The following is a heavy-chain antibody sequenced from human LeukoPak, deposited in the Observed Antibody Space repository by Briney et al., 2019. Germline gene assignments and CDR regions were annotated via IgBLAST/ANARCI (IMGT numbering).Heavy chain of an antibody. J-gene: IGHJ4*02. CDR1: GFTFSRYG. D-gene: IGHD3-9*01. Sequence: GGSLRLSCAASGFTFSRYGMHWVRQTPGKGLEWVAVISYDGSKKDYGDSVKGRFTISGDNSKDTLFMEMNSLRVEDTAMYYCAKDPRYFDWLSMDYYFDYWGQGTLVIVSS. CDR2: ISYDGSKK. CDR3: AKDPRYFDWLSMDYYFDY. V-gene: IGHV3-30*18.